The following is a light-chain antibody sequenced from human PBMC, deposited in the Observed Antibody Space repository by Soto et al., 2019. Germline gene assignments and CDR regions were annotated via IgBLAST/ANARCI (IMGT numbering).Light chain of an antibody. J-gene: IGLJ1*01. CDR3: GTWDSSLSAYV. CDR1: SSNIGNNY. CDR2: ENN. V-gene: IGLV1-51*02. Sequence: QSALTQPPSVSAAPGQKVTISCSGSSSNIGNNYVSWYQQLPGTAPKLLIYENNKRPSGIPDRFSGSKSGTSATLGITGLQTGDEADYYCGTWDSSLSAYVFGTGTK.